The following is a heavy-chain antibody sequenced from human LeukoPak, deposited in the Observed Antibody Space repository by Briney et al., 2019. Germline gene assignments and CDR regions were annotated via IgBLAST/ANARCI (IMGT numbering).Heavy chain of an antibody. D-gene: IGHD5-24*01. V-gene: IGHV3-30*04. J-gene: IGHJ3*02. CDR2: ISYNGGNK. CDR1: GFTFSSYA. CDR3: ARDRDGYSPGFDAFDI. Sequence: GGSLRLSCAASGFTFSSYAMHWVRQAPGEGLEWVAVISYNGGNKYYADSVKGRFTISRDNSKNTLYLQMNSLRDEDTALYYCARDRDGYSPGFDAFDIWGQGTMVTVSS.